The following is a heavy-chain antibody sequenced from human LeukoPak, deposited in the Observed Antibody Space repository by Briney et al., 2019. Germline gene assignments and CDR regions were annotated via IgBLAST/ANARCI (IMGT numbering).Heavy chain of an antibody. J-gene: IGHJ4*02. V-gene: IGHV3-48*01. CDR3: ARGIAVAGFNY. CDR2: ISSSSSTI. D-gene: IGHD6-19*01. CDR1: GFTFSSYS. Sequence: GGSLRPSCAASGFTFSSYSMNWVRQAPGKGLEWVSYISSSSSTIYYADSVKGRFTISRDNSKNTLYLQMNSLRAEDTAVYYCARGIAVAGFNYWGQGTLVTVSS.